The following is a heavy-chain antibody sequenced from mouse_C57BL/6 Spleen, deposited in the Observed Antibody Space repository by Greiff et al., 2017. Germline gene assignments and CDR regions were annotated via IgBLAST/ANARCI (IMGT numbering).Heavy chain of an antibody. CDR1: GYAFSSSW. CDR2: IYPGDGDT. V-gene: IGHV1-82*01. J-gene: IGHJ2*01. CDR3: ANYYFDY. Sequence: VKLMESGPELVKPGASVKISCKASGYAFSSSWMNWVKQRPGKGLEWIGRIYPGDGDTNYNGKFKGKATLTADKSSSTAYMQLSSLTSEDSAVYFCANYYFDYWGQGTTLTVSS.